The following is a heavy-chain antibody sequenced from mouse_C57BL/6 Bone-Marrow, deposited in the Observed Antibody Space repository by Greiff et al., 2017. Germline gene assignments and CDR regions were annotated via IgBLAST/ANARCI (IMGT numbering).Heavy chain of an antibody. V-gene: IGHV1-50*01. J-gene: IGHJ2*01. CDR3: ARGVPSQGNYFDY. CDR1: GYTFTSYW. D-gene: IGHD3-2*02. CDR2: IDPSDSYT. Sequence: QVQLKQPGAELVKPGASVKLSCKASGYTFTSYWMQWVKQRPGQGLEWIGEIDPSDSYTNYNQKFKGKATLTVDTSSSTAYMQLSSLTSEDSAVYYCARGVPSQGNYFDYWGQGTTLTVSS.